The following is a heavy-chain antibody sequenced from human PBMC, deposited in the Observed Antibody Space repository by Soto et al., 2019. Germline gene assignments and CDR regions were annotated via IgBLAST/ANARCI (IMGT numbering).Heavy chain of an antibody. CDR1: GFTFSKYR. D-gene: IGHD3-10*01. J-gene: IGHJ3*01. V-gene: IGHV3-48*02. CDR2: ITSNSTTK. CDR3: ARDRDNYSNFESAWASAFDF. Sequence: PGGSLRLSCAASGFTFSKYRMNWVRQAPGKGLEWISYITSNSTTKYYADSVKGRFTISRDNAKNSLYLQMDSLTDEDTAVYYCARDRDNYSNFESAWASAFDFWGQGTMVTVSS.